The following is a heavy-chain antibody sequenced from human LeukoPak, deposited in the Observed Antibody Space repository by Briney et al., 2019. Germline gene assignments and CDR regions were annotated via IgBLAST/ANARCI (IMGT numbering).Heavy chain of an antibody. V-gene: IGHV3-48*01. Sequence: GGSLRLCCAASGFPLSSYSIKWVLKAPGSGLEWVSYINIDSITVNYADSVKGRFTISRDNAKNSLYLQMNSLRAEDTAVYYCSTAKFDNWGQGTLVTVSS. CDR3: STAKFDN. CDR2: INIDSITV. CDR1: GFPLSSYS. J-gene: IGHJ4*02.